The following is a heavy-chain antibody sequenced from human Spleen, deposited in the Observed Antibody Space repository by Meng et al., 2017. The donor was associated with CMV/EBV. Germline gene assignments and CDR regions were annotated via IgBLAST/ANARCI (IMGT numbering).Heavy chain of an antibody. CDR2: IYSGGST. V-gene: IGHV3-53*01. D-gene: IGHD2-2*01. Sequence: GESLKISCAASGFTVSSNYMSWVRQAPGKGLEWVSVIYSGGSTYYADSVKGRFTISRNNSKNTLYLQMNSLRAEDTAVYYCARDTRYCSSTSCYPAIDYWGQGTLVTVSS. CDR3: ARDTRYCSSTSCYPAIDY. J-gene: IGHJ4*02. CDR1: GFTVSSNY.